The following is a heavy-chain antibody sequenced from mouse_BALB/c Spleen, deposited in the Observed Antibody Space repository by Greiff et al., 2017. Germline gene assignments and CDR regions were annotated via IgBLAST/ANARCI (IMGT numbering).Heavy chain of an antibody. V-gene: IGHV5-17*02. D-gene: IGHD2-13*01. Sequence: EVHLVESGGGLVQPGGSRKLSCAASGFTFSSFGMHWVRQAPEKGLEWVAYISSGSSTIYYADTVKGRFTISRDNPKNTLFLQMTSLRSEDTAMYYCARAGTTGFDYWGQGTTLTVSS. CDR2: ISSGSSTI. J-gene: IGHJ2*01. CDR3: ARAGTTGFDY. CDR1: GFTFSSFG.